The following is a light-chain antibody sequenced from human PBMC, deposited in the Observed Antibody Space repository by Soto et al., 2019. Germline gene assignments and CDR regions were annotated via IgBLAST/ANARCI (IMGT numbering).Light chain of an antibody. CDR3: LQDYDYPRT. Sequence: AIQMTQSPSSLSVSVGDRVTITCRASQGIRDELGWYQQKAGKAPNRLIFAASRLQSGVPSRFSGRGCGTDFTLTISSLQPEDFATYYCLQDYDYPRTFGQGTKVELK. CDR1: QGIRDE. J-gene: IGKJ1*01. CDR2: AAS. V-gene: IGKV1-6*01.